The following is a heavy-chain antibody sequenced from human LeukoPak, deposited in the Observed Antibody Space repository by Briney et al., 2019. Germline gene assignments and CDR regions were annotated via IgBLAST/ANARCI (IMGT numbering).Heavy chain of an antibody. CDR2: INPNSGGT. D-gene: IGHD6-13*01. V-gene: IGHV1-2*02. Sequence: ASVKVSCKASGYTFTGYYMHWVRQATGQGLEWMGWINPNSGGTNYAQKFQGRVTMTRDTSISTAYMELSRLRSDDTAVYYCARATFSSSSWYYFDYWGQGTLVTVSS. J-gene: IGHJ4*02. CDR3: ARATFSSSSWYYFDY. CDR1: GYTFTGYY.